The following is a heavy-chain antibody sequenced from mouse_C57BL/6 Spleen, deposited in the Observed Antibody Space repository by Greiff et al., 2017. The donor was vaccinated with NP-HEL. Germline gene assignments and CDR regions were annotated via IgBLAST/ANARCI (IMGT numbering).Heavy chain of an antibody. Sequence: QVQLQQPGAELVKPGASVKMSCKASGYTFTSYWITWVKQRPGQGLEWIGDIYPGSGSTNYNEKFKSKATLTVDTSSSTAYMQLSSLTSEDSAVYYCASTNYPSWYFDVWGTGTTVTVSS. CDR1: GYTFTSYW. D-gene: IGHD1-1*01. CDR3: ASTNYPSWYFDV. V-gene: IGHV1-55*01. CDR2: IYPGSGST. J-gene: IGHJ1*03.